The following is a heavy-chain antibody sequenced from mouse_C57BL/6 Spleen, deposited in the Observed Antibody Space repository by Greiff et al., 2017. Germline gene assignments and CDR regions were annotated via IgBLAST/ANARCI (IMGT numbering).Heavy chain of an antibody. D-gene: IGHD1-1*01. Sequence: EVHLVESEGGLVQPGSSMKLSCTASGFTFSDYYMAWVRQVPEKGLEWVANINYDGSSTYYLDSLKSRFIISRDNAKNILYLQMSSLKSEDTATYCCARERGTTVVRSRYWYFDVWGTGTTVTVSS. CDR3: ARERGTTVVRSRYWYFDV. V-gene: IGHV5-16*01. CDR2: INYDGSST. J-gene: IGHJ1*03. CDR1: GFTFSDYY.